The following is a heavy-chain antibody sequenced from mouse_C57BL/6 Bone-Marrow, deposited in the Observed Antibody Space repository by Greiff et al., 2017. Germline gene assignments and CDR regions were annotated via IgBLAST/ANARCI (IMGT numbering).Heavy chain of an antibody. CDR1: GFTFTDYY. V-gene: IGHV7-3*01. Sequence: VQLQQSGGGLVQPGGSLSLSCAASGFTFTDYYMSWVRQPPGTALEWLGFIRNKANGYTTEYSASGKGRFTISRDNSQSILYLQMNALGAEDSADYYCAKWDYWYFDVWGTGTAVAVTS. J-gene: IGHJ1*03. CDR2: IRNKANGYTT. CDR3: AKWDYWYFDV.